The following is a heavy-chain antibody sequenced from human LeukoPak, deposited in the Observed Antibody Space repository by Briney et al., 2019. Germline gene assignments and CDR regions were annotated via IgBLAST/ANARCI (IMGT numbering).Heavy chain of an antibody. D-gene: IGHD2-2*01. CDR2: INPNSGGT. CDR3: ARDSYCSRTSWYAEWFDP. J-gene: IGHJ5*02. V-gene: IGHV1-2*02. CDR1: GYSFTGCY. Sequence: ASVKVSCKPSGYSFTGCYMHWVRQAPAQGLEWMGWINPNSGGTNYAQKFQGRVTMTRDTSISTAYMELSRLRSDDTAVYYCARDSYCSRTSWYAEWFDPWGQGTLVTVSS.